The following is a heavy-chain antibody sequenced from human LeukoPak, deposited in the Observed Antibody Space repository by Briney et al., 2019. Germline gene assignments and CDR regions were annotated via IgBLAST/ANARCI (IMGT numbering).Heavy chain of an antibody. CDR3: AKGIQWELPFDY. D-gene: IGHD1-26*01. CDR2: ISSGGRKT. J-gene: IGHJ4*02. V-gene: IGHV3-23*01. CDR1: GFTFSSYA. Sequence: GGSLRLSCVASGFTFSSYAMSWVRQAPGKGLQWVSVISSGGRKTYYADSVKGRFIISRDNSKNTLYLQMNSLRAEDTAVYYCAKGIQWELPFDYWGQGTLVTVSS.